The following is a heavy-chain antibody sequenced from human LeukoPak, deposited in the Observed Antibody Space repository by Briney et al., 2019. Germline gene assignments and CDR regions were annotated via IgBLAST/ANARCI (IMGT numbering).Heavy chain of an antibody. CDR1: GLTFSSYS. Sequence: PGGSLRLSCAASGLTFSSYSMNWVRQAPGKGLEWVSVIYSGGSTYYADSVKGRFTISRDNSKNTLYLQMNSLRAEDTAVYYCASTYIYGDYTDYWGQGTLVTVSS. CDR2: IYSGGST. J-gene: IGHJ4*02. D-gene: IGHD4-17*01. V-gene: IGHV3-53*01. CDR3: ASTYIYGDYTDY.